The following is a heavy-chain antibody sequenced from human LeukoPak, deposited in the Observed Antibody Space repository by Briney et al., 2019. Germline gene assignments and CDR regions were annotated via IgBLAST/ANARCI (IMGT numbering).Heavy chain of an antibody. D-gene: IGHD3-3*01. CDR3: AKFLSRTIFGVGIGGGPFDY. CDR2: IKGTGLTT. V-gene: IGHV3-23*01. Sequence: GSLRLSCSASGFIFSEYYMTWIRQAPGKGLEWASTIKGTGLTTYYADSVKGRFTISRDNSKNTLYLQMNSLRAEDTAVYYCAKFLSRTIFGVGIGGGPFDYWGQGTLVTVSS. J-gene: IGHJ4*02. CDR1: GFIFSEYY.